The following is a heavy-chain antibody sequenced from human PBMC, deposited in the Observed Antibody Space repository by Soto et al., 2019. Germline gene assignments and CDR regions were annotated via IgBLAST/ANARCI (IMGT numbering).Heavy chain of an antibody. CDR2: ISAYNGNT. J-gene: IGHJ4*02. V-gene: IGHV1-18*01. CDR3: AREGGSSWSGDYFDY. CDR1: GYTFTSYG. Sequence: GASVKVSCKASGYTFTSYGISRVRQAPGQGLEWMGWISAYNGNTNYAQKLQGRVTMTTDTSTSTAYMELRSLRSDDTAVYYCAREGGSSWSGDYFDYWGQGTLVTVSS. D-gene: IGHD6-13*01.